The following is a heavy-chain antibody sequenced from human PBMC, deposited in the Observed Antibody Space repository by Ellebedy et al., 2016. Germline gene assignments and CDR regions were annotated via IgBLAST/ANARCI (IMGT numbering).Heavy chain of an antibody. V-gene: IGHV3-74*01. CDR2: INSDGSSI. D-gene: IGHD3-10*01. CDR1: GFTFSSYD. CDR3: ASGDTSRRHDY. J-gene: IGHJ4*02. Sequence: GESLKISCAASGFTFSSYDMHWVRQAPGKGLVWVSRINSDGSSISYADSMKGRFTISRDNAKNTLYLQMNSLRAEDTAVYYCASGDTSRRHDYWGQGTLVTVSS.